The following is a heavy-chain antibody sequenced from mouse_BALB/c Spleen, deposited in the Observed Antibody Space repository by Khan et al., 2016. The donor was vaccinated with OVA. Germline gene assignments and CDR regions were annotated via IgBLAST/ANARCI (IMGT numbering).Heavy chain of an antibody. J-gene: IGHJ4*01. V-gene: IGHV3-2*02. CDR3: AREGSRYNYAVDY. CDR1: GYSITSDYA. CDR2: ISSSGST. D-gene: IGHD1-3*01. Sequence: EVQLQESGPGLVKPSQSLSLTCTVTGYSITSDYAWNWIRQFPGNKLEWMGYISSSGSTNYNPALKSRISITRDTSKNQFFLQLNSVTTEDTATYYCAREGSRYNYAVDYWGQGTSGTGSS.